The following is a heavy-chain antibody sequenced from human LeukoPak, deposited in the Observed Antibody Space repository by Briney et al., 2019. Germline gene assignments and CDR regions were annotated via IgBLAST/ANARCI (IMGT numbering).Heavy chain of an antibody. CDR2: ISYSGST. Sequence: SETLSLTCTVSGGSIRSNYWSWIRQPPGKGLEWIGYISYSGSTNYNPSLKSRVTISVDTSKNQFSLKLSSVTAADTAVYYCARESNSSGWYGPKHYGMDVWGQGTTVTVSS. CDR3: ARESNSSGWYGPKHYGMDV. J-gene: IGHJ6*02. D-gene: IGHD6-19*01. V-gene: IGHV4-59*12. CDR1: GGSIRSNY.